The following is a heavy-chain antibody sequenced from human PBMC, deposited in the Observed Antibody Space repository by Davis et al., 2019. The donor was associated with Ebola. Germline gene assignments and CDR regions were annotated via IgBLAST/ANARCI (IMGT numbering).Heavy chain of an antibody. J-gene: IGHJ3*02. CDR3: AASPICSGGSCYTLSI. CDR2: IVVGSGNT. Sequence: SVKVSCKASGFTFTSSAVQWVRQARGQRLEWIGWIVVGSGNTNYAQKFQERVTITRDMSTSTAYMELSSLRSEDTAVYYCAASPICSGGSCYTLSIWGQGTMVTVSS. D-gene: IGHD2-15*01. V-gene: IGHV1-58*01. CDR1: GFTFTSSA.